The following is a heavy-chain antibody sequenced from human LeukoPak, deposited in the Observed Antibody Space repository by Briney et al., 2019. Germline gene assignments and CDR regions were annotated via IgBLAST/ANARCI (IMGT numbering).Heavy chain of an antibody. Sequence: GGSLRLSCVSSRFTFSDYSMSWVRQAPGKGLEWLSYISSSSASIFYADSVKGRFTISRDNAKNSLYLQMNSLRVEDMAVYYCAREDFIESSGDYIGNFDLRGQGTLVTVSS. CDR3: AREDFIESSGDYIGNFDL. D-gene: IGHD3-22*01. V-gene: IGHV3-48*04. CDR1: RFTFSDYS. J-gene: IGHJ4*02. CDR2: ISSSSASI.